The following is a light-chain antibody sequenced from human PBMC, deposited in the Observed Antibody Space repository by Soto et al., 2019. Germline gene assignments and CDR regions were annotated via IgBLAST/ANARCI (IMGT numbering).Light chain of an antibody. CDR2: RAS. J-gene: IGKJ1*01. V-gene: IGKV3-15*01. CDR3: HQCNEWPWT. Sequence: EILLTQSPGALAVSPGEVATLSCRASQSVRDNLAWYQQKPGQAPRLLIYRASIRATGVPARFSGSGSGTEFTLTISSLHSEDFAVYYCHQCNEWPWTFGQGTK. CDR1: QSVRDN.